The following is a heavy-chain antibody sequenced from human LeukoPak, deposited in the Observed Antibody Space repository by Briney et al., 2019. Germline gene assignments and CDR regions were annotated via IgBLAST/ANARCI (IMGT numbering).Heavy chain of an antibody. CDR2: ISAYNGNT. J-gene: IGHJ4*02. Sequence: GASVRVSCKASGFTFTNYGISWARQAPGQGLEWMGWISAYNGNTNYAQKIQGRVTMTTDTSTSTAYMELRSLRSDDTAVYYCARGIPADDHWGQGTLVTVSS. CDR1: GFTFTNYG. V-gene: IGHV1-18*01. CDR3: ARGIPADDH. D-gene: IGHD2-2*01.